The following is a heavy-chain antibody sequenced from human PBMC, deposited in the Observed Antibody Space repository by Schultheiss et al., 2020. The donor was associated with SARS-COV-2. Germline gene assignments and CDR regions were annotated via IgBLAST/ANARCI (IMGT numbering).Heavy chain of an antibody. CDR2: ISWNSGSI. Sequence: GGSLRLSCAASGFTFDDYAMHWVRQAPGKGLEWVSGISWNSGSIGYADSVKGRFTISRDNAKNSLYLQMNSLRAEDTALYYCAKAIAARFSGQYNWFDPWGQGTLVTVSS. D-gene: IGHD6-6*01. J-gene: IGHJ5*02. CDR3: AKAIAARFSGQYNWFDP. V-gene: IGHV3-9*01. CDR1: GFTFDDYA.